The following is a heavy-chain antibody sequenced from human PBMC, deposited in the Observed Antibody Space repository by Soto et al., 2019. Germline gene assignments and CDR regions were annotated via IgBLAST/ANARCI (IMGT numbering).Heavy chain of an antibody. CDR3: ARDEYSSSSGLRGWFDP. D-gene: IGHD6-6*01. J-gene: IGHJ5*02. V-gene: IGHV1-69*13. CDR1: GGTFSSYA. CDR2: IIPIFGTA. Sequence: ASVKVSCKASGGTFSSYAISWVRQAPGQGLEWMGGIIPIFGTANYAQKFQGRVTITADESTSTAYMELSSLRSEDTAVYYCARDEYSSSSGLRGWFDPWGQGTLVTVSS.